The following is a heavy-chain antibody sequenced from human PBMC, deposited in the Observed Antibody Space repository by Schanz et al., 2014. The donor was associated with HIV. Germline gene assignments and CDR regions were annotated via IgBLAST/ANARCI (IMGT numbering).Heavy chain of an antibody. Sequence: QVQLVESGGGVVQPGRSLRLSCAVSGFTFSNYAMHWVRQAPGKGLEWVAVISYDGSNKYYADSVKGRFTISRDNSKNTLYLQMNSLRAEDTAVYFCAKRGVAAEFEYWGQGTLVTVSS. J-gene: IGHJ4*02. CDR1: GFTFSNYA. V-gene: IGHV3-30-3*02. CDR2: ISYDGSNK. CDR3: AKRGVAAEFEY. D-gene: IGHD6-19*01.